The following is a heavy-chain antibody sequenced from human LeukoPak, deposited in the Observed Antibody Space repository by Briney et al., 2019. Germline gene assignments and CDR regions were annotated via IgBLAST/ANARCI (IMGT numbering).Heavy chain of an antibody. V-gene: IGHV4-59*08. CDR2: IYYSGST. Sequence: PSETLSLTCTVPGGSISSYYWNWFWQPPGKGLEWIGYIYYSGSTSYNPSLKSRVTIPIDTSKNHISLKLSSVTAADTAVYYCARRSQGAYLDALDFWGQGTMVTVSS. D-gene: IGHD2-2*01. CDR3: ARRSQGAYLDALDF. CDR1: GGSISSYY. J-gene: IGHJ3*01.